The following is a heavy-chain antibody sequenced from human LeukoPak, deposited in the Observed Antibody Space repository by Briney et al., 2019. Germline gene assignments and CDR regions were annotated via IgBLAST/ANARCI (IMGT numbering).Heavy chain of an antibody. CDR3: ARDLRGYCSSTSCPSGYYYGMDV. D-gene: IGHD2-2*01. V-gene: IGHV4-34*01. Sequence: SETLSLTCAVYGGSFSGYYWSWIRQPPGKGLEWIGEINHSGSTNYNPSLKSRVTISVDTSKNQFSLKLSSVTAADTAVHYCARDLRGYCSSTSCPSGYYYGMDVWGQGTTVTVSS. J-gene: IGHJ6*02. CDR2: INHSGST. CDR1: GGSFSGYY.